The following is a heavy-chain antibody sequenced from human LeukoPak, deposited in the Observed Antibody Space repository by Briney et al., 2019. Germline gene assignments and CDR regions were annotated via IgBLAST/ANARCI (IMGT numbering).Heavy chain of an antibody. Sequence: GASVKVSCKASGYTFTGYYMHWVRQAPGQGLEWMGWINPNSGGTNYAQKFQGRVTMTRDTSISTAYMELSRLRSDDTAVYYCAGIANVVPAGANWFDPWGQGTLVTVSS. CDR2: INPNSGGT. J-gene: IGHJ5*02. V-gene: IGHV1-2*02. D-gene: IGHD2-15*01. CDR3: AGIANVVPAGANWFDP. CDR1: GYTFTGYY.